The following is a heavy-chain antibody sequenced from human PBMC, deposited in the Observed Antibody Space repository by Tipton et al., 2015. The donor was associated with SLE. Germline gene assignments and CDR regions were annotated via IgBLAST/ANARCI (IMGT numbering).Heavy chain of an antibody. Sequence: TLSLTCTVSGGSISSYYWSWIRQPPGKGLEWIGEINHSGSTNYNPSLKSRVTISVDTSKNQFSLKLSSVTAADTAVYYCARVTYYDFWSGYSDLFDYWGQGTLVTVSS. J-gene: IGHJ4*02. V-gene: IGHV4-34*01. CDR1: GGSISSYY. CDR2: INHSGST. CDR3: ARVTYYDFWSGYSDLFDY. D-gene: IGHD3-3*01.